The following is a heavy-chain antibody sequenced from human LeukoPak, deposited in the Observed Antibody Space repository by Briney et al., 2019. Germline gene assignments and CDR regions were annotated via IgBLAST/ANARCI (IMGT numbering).Heavy chain of an antibody. CDR2: VNHGHSA. CDR1: GVSFTGYY. D-gene: IGHD3-22*01. Sequence: SETLSLTCEVRGVSFTGYYWAWIRQSPGKGLEWIGEVNHGHSANYNPSLKSRVTISVDTSKNQFSLRLRSVTAADSAVYYCARWPVGDCPGSRCYELDPWGQGTLVTVSS. J-gene: IGHJ5*02. V-gene: IGHV4-34*01. CDR3: ARWPVGDCPGSRCYELDP.